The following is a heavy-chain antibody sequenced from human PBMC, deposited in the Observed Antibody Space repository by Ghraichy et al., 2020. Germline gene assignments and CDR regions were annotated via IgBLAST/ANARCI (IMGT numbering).Heavy chain of an antibody. D-gene: IGHD3-10*01. CDR3: AKDRNWGECHDY. CDR1: GFTFRTSA. V-gene: IGHV3-30*18. CDR2: ISYDGNHK. Sequence: GGSLRLSCVASGFTFRTSAMHWVRQAPGKGLEWVAVISYDGNHKYYADSVKGRFTISRDNSKNTLNLQVNSLRAEDTAVYYCAKDRNWGECHDYWGQGTLVTVSS. J-gene: IGHJ4*02.